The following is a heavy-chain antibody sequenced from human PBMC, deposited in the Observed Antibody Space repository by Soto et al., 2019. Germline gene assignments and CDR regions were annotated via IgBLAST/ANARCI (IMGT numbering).Heavy chain of an antibody. CDR1: GFTLSSYW. V-gene: IGHV3-7*01. CDR3: VRDGRTGWDFEY. J-gene: IGHJ4*02. D-gene: IGHD6-19*01. CDR2: TRQDGGQS. Sequence: EVQLVESGGGLVQPGGSLRLSCEASGFTLSSYWMSCIRQAPGKGLEWVANTRQDGGQSYLVDSVQGRFTISRDNAKNPVYLPTNSLRAEDTAVYYCVRDGRTGWDFEYGCQGTLVSVSS.